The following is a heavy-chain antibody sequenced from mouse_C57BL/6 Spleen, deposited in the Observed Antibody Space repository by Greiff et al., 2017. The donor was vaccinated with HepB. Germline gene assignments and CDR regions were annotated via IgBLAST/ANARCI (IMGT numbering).Heavy chain of an antibody. CDR1: GYAFPYYL. V-gene: IGHV1-54*01. J-gene: IGHJ3*01. D-gene: IGHD1-1*01. CDR3: ARVGGRGYYGSPFAY. CDR2: INPGSGGT. Sequence: VQLQQSGAELVRPGSSVKVSCKASGYAFPYYLIEWVKQRPGQGLEWIGVINPGSGGTNYNEKFKGKATLTADKSSSTAYMQLSSLTSEDSAVYFCARVGGRGYYGSPFAYWGQGTLVTVSA.